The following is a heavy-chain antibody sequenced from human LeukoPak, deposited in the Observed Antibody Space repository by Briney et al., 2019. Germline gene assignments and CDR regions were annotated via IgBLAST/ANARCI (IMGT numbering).Heavy chain of an antibody. Sequence: GASVKVSCKGYGYTFINHDINWVRQATGQGLEWMGWMNPNSGNTGYAQKFQGRVTITRNTSISTAYMELSSLRSEDTAVYYCARGSRIVWELRTYYFDYWGQGTLVTVSS. CDR3: ARGSRIVWELRTYYFDY. CDR2: MNPNSGNT. J-gene: IGHJ4*02. CDR1: GYTFINHD. V-gene: IGHV1-8*03. D-gene: IGHD1-26*01.